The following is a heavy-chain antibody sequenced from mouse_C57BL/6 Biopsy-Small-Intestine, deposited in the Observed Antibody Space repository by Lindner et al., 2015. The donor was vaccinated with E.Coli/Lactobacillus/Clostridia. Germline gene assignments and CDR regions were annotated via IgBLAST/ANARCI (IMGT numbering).Heavy chain of an antibody. Sequence: VQLQESGPELVKPGASVKMSCKASGYTFTDYNMHWVKQSHGKSLEWIGYINPNNGGTSYNQKFKGKATLTVNKSSSTAYMELRSLTSEDSAVYYCARYGYDPAWFAYWGQGTLDTVSA. CDR2: INPNNGGT. CDR1: GYTFTDYN. V-gene: IGHV1-22*01. D-gene: IGHD2-2*01. CDR3: ARYGYDPAWFAY. J-gene: IGHJ3*01.